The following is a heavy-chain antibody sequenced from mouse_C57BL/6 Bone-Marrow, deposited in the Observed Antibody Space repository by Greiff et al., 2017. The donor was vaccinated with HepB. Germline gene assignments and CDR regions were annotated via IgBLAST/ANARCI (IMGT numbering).Heavy chain of an antibody. V-gene: IGHV5-12*01. CDR2: ISNGGGST. D-gene: IGHD1-1*01. J-gene: IGHJ3*01. Sequence: LQESGGGLVPPGGSLKLSCAASGFTFSDYYMYWVRQTPEKRLEWVAYISNGGGSTYYPDTVKGRFTISRDNAKNTLYLQMSRLKSEDTAMYYCARVGSSPFAYWGQGTLVTVSA. CDR1: GFTFSDYY. CDR3: ARVGSSPFAY.